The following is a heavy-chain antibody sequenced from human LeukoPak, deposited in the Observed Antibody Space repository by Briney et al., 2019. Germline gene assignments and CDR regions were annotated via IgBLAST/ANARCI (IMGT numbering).Heavy chain of an antibody. Sequence: GGSLRLSCEASGFTFRNYAMHWVRQAPGKGLEWVAVISFDGGKKDSADSVKGRFTISRDNSKNTLYLQMSSLRGEDTAVYYCARGGPNWNPGDYWGQGTLVTVSS. CDR2: ISFDGGKK. CDR1: GFTFRNYA. J-gene: IGHJ4*02. D-gene: IGHD1-20*01. V-gene: IGHV3-30*04. CDR3: ARGGPNWNPGDY.